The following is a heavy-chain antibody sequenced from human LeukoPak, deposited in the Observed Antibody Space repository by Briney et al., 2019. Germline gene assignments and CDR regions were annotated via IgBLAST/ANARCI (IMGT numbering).Heavy chain of an antibody. V-gene: IGHV4-39*07. D-gene: IGHD3-10*01. CDR1: GGSISSSSYY. CDR3: ARSPGYYFDY. J-gene: IGHJ4*02. CDR2: IYYSGST. Sequence: PSETLSLTCTVSGGSISSSSYYWGWIRQPPGKGLEWIGSIYYSGSTYYNPSPKSRVTISVDTSKNQFSLKLSSVTAADTAVYYCARSPGYYFDYWGQGTLVTVSS.